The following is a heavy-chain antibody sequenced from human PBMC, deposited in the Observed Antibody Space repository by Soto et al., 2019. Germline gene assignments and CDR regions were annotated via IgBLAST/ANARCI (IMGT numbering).Heavy chain of an antibody. J-gene: IGHJ4*02. CDR1: GYTFTSYG. CDR3: ARDPPRPYYYDSSGYYQLFDY. D-gene: IGHD3-22*01. V-gene: IGHV1-18*01. CDR2: ISAYNGNT. Sequence: ASVKVSCKASGYTFTSYGISWVRQAPGQGLEWMGWISAYNGNTNYAQKLQGRVTMTTDTSTSTAYMELRSLGPDDTAVYYCARDPPRPYYYDSSGYYQLFDYWGQGTLVTVSS.